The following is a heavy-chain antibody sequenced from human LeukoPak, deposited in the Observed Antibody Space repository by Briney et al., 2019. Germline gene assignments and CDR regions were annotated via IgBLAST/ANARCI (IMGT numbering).Heavy chain of an antibody. J-gene: IGHJ4*02. D-gene: IGHD1-26*01. V-gene: IGHV3-21*06. Sequence: GSLRLSCEASGFTFSIYTMNWVRQAPGKGPEWVSSIDTGSNDIYYADSMKGRFTISRDNAKNLLFLQMDSLRAEDTAFYYCARKRGGYSTFDYWGQGIPVTVSS. CDR1: GFTFSIYT. CDR2: IDTGSNDI. CDR3: ARKRGGYSTFDY.